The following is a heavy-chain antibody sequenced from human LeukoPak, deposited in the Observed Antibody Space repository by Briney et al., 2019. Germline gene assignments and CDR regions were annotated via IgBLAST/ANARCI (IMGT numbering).Heavy chain of an antibody. CDR1: GFTFSSYA. CDR3: AKDEGPFRGGCLDY. J-gene: IGHJ4*02. D-gene: IGHD6-19*01. V-gene: IGHV3-30*04. CDR2: ISYDGSNK. Sequence: GGSLRLSCAASGFTFSSYAMHWVRQAPGKGLEWVAVISYDGSNKYYADSVKGRFTISRDNSKNTLYLQMNSLRAEDTAVYYCAKDEGPFRGGCLDYWGQGTLVTVSS.